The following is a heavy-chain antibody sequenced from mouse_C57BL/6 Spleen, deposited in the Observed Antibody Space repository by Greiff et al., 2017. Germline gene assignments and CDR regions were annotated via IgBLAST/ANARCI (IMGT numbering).Heavy chain of an antibody. CDR2: ISSGSSTI. J-gene: IGHJ2*01. CDR1: GFTFSDYG. D-gene: IGHD1-1*01. Sequence: EVKRVESVGGLVKPGGSLKLSCAASGFTFSDYGMHWVRQAPEKGLEWVAYISSGSSTIYYADTVKGRFTITRDNSKNTLFLQMTSVCYEATAMYYCARRRYGSSIGYWGQGTPLTVSS. CDR3: ARRRYGSSIGY. V-gene: IGHV5-17*01.